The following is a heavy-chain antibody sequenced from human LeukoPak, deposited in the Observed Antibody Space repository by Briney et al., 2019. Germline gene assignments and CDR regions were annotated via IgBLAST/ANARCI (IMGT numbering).Heavy chain of an antibody. CDR1: GGSISSYY. V-gene: IGHV4-59*01. J-gene: IGHJ4*02. CDR2: IYYSGST. D-gene: IGHD3-22*01. CDR3: ARYYYDRSGYYLDY. Sequence: SETLSLTCTVSGGSISSYYWSWIRQPPGKGLEWIGYIYYSGSTNYNPSLKSRVTISVDTSKNQFSLKLSSVTAADTAVYYCARYYYDRSGYYLDYWGQGTLVTVSS.